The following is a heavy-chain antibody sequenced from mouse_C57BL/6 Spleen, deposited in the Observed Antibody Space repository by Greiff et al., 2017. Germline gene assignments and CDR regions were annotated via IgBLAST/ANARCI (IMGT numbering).Heavy chain of an antibody. CDR2: IYPGGGYT. D-gene: IGHD2-10*02. Sequence: QVQLKQSGAELVRPGTSVKMSCKASGYTFTNYWIGWAKQRPGHGLEWIGDIYPGGGYTNYNEKFKGKATLTADKSSSTAYMQFSSLTSEASAIYYCARRPRGDYAMDCWGQGTSVTVSS. CDR3: ARRPRGDYAMDC. CDR1: GYTFTNYW. V-gene: IGHV1-63*01. J-gene: IGHJ4*01.